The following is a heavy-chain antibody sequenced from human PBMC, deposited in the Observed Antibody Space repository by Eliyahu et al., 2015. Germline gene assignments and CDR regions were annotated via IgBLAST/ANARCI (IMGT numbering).Heavy chain of an antibody. CDR3: ARVRNYYFDY. Sequence: EVQLVESGGGLVQPGGSLRXXCXASGFPFSSYEMNWVRQAPGKGLEWVSYISSSGSTIYYADSVKGRFTISRDNAKNSLYLQMNSLRAEDTAVYYCARVRNYYFDYWGQGTLVTVSS. V-gene: IGHV3-48*03. D-gene: IGHD1-1*01. CDR1: GFPFSSYE. J-gene: IGHJ4*02. CDR2: ISSSGSTI.